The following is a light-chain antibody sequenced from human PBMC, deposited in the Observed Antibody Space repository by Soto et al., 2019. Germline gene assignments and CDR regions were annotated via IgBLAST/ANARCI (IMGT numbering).Light chain of an antibody. Sequence: EIVLTQSPGTLSLSPGERATLSCRASQSVSSNYLAWHQQKPGQAPRLLIYGASSRATGIPDWFSGSGSGTDFTLTISRLEPEDFAVYYCQQYGRSPWTFGQGTKVDI. CDR3: QQYGRSPWT. CDR2: GAS. J-gene: IGKJ1*01. V-gene: IGKV3-20*01. CDR1: QSVSSNY.